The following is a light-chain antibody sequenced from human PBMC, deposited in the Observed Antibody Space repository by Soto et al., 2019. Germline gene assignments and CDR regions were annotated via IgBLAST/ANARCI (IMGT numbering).Light chain of an antibody. CDR2: EVT. CDR3: TSYTSSSTQV. V-gene: IGLV2-14*01. CDR1: SSDVGGYDY. Sequence: QSVLTQPASVSGSPGQSTTISCTGTSSDVGGYDYVSWYQQHPGTAPRLIIFEVTNRPSGVSNRFSGSKSGNTASLTISGLQAEDEADYYCTSYTSSSTQVFGTGTKVTVL. J-gene: IGLJ1*01.